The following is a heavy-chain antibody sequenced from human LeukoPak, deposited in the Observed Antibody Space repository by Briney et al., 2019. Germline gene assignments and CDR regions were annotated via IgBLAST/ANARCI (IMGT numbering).Heavy chain of an antibody. CDR2: IRYDGSNK. V-gene: IGHV3-30*02. CDR3: ATFTYSSSWYVGY. Sequence: PGGSLRLSCAASGFTFSSYGMHWVRQAPGKGLEWVAFIRYDGSNKYYADSVKGRFTISRDNSKNTLYLQMNSLRAEDTAVYYCATFTYSSSWYVGYWGQGTLVTVSS. D-gene: IGHD6-13*01. CDR1: GFTFSSYG. J-gene: IGHJ4*02.